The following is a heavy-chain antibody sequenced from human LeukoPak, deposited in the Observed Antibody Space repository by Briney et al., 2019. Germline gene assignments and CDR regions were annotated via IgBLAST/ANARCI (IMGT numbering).Heavy chain of an antibody. CDR3: AKRRYCSSTSCGASDAFDI. CDR2: IYPGDSDT. J-gene: IGHJ3*02. CDR1: GYSFTSYW. Sequence: GESLKISCKGSGYSFTSYWIGWVRQMPGKGLEWMGIIYPGDSDTRYSPSFQGQVTISADKSISTAYLQWSSLKASDTAMYYCAKRRYCSSTSCGASDAFDIWGQGTMVTVSS. V-gene: IGHV5-51*01. D-gene: IGHD2-2*01.